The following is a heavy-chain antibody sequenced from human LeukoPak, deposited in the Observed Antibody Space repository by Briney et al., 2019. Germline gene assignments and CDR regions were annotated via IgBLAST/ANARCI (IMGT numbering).Heavy chain of an antibody. CDR3: ARDRGYSYGTPDC. CDR2: IYHSGST. V-gene: IGHV4-38-2*02. J-gene: IGHJ4*02. Sequence: TSETLSLTCTVSGGSISSYYWSWIRQPPGKGLEWIGSIYHSGSTYYNPSLKSRVTISVDTSKNQFSLKLSSVTAADTAVYYCARDRGYSYGTPDCWGQGTLVTVSS. CDR1: GGSISSYY. D-gene: IGHD5-18*01.